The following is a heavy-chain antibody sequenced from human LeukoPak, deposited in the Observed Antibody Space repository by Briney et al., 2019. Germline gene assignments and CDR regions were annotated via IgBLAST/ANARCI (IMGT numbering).Heavy chain of an antibody. Sequence: SETLSLTCTVSGGSISSSSYYWGWIRQPPGKGLEWIGSIYYSGSTYYNASLESRVTISVDTSKNEFSLRLNSVTAADTAMYYCAKSGGYGLIDYWGQGTLVTVSS. CDR3: AKSGGYGLIDY. D-gene: IGHD1-26*01. CDR1: GGSISSSSYY. V-gene: IGHV4-39*01. CDR2: IYYSGST. J-gene: IGHJ4*02.